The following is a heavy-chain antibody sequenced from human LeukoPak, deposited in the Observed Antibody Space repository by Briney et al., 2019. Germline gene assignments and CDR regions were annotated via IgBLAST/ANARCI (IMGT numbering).Heavy chain of an antibody. CDR2: ISGSGGST. Sequence: GGSLRLSCAASGLTFSSYAMSWVRQAPGKGLAWVSGISGSGGSTFYADSVKGRFAISRDNSKNTLYLQMNSLRAEDTAVYYCAKGGGHSYYDNWFDPWGQGTLVTVSS. V-gene: IGHV3-23*01. CDR3: AKGGGHSYYDNWFDP. D-gene: IGHD4-11*01. CDR1: GLTFSSYA. J-gene: IGHJ5*02.